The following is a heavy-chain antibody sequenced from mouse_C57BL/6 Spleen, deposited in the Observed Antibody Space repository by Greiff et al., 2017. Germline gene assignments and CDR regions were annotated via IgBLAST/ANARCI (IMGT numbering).Heavy chain of an antibody. V-gene: IGHV5-16*01. D-gene: IGHD2-10*01. J-gene: IGHJ1*03. CDR3: ARDGAYYGNSYWYFDV. CDR2: INYDGSST. Sequence: EVQRVESEGGLVQPGSSMKLSCTASGFTFSDYYMAWVRQVPEKGLEWVANINYDGSSTYYLDSLKSRFIISRDNAKNILYLQMSRLKAENTATYYGARDGAYYGNSYWYFDVWGTGTTVTVSS. CDR1: GFTFSDYY.